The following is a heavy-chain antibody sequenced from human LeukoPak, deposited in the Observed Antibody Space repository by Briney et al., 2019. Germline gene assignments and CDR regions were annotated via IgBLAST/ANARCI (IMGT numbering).Heavy chain of an antibody. V-gene: IGHV4-59*01. Sequence: ASETLSLTCTVSGGSISSYYWSWIRQPPGKGLEWIGYIYYSGSTNYNPSLKSRATISVDTSKNQFSLKLSSVTAADAAVYYCARDKGGEGPDYWGQGTLVTVSS. J-gene: IGHJ4*02. D-gene: IGHD3-16*01. CDR3: ARDKGGEGPDY. CDR2: IYYSGST. CDR1: GGSISSYY.